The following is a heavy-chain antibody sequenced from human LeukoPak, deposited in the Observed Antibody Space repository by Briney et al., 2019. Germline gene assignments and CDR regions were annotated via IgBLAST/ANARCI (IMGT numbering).Heavy chain of an antibody. J-gene: IGHJ3*02. CDR1: GFTFRSYG. CDR3: AKKSGYYDSSGFAFDI. V-gene: IGHV3-33*05. D-gene: IGHD3-22*01. Sequence: GGSLRLSCAASGFTFRSYGMHWVRQVPGKGLEWVAIISYDGTNKYYADSVKGRFTISRDSSKNTLYLQMNSLRAEDTAVYYCAKKSGYYDSSGFAFDIWGQGTMVTVSS. CDR2: ISYDGTNK.